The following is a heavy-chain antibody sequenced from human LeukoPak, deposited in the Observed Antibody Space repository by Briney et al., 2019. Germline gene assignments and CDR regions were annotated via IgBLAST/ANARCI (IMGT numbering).Heavy chain of an antibody. CDR3: ASLTVVVPAAIESNYYYYGMDV. CDR1: GGSFSGYY. V-gene: IGHV4-34*01. D-gene: IGHD2-2*01. J-gene: IGHJ6*02. Sequence: PSETLSFTCAVYGGSFSGYYWSWIRQPPGKGLEWIGEINHSGSTNYNPSLKSRVTISVDTSKNQFSLKLSSVTAADTAVYYCASLTVVVPAAIESNYYYYGMDVWGQGTTVTVSS. CDR2: INHSGST.